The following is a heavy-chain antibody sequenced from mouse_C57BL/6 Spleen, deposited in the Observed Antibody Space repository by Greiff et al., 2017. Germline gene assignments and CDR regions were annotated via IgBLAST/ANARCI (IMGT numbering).Heavy chain of an antibody. CDR3: TLRGGSSSAWFAY. V-gene: IGHV14-4*01. J-gene: IGHJ3*01. CDR1: GFNIKDDY. CDR2: IDPENGDT. D-gene: IGHD1-1*01. Sequence: EVQLQQSGAELVRPGASVKLSCTASGFNIKDDYMHWVKQRPEQGLEWIGWIDPENGDTEYASKFQGKATITADTSSNTAYLQLSSLTSEATAFYYCTLRGGSSSAWFAYWGQGTLVTVSA.